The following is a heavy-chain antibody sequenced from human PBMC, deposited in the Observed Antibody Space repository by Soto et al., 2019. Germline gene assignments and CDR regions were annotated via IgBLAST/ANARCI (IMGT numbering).Heavy chain of an antibody. V-gene: IGHV3-23*01. D-gene: IGHD2-21*02. Sequence: GGSLRLSCAASGFTFSSYAMSWVRQAPGKGLEWVSAISGSGGSTYYADSVKGRFTISRDNSKNTLYLQMNSLRAEDTAVYYCAKDLVAYCGGDCYYEYWGQGTLVTVSS. CDR1: GFTFSSYA. CDR2: ISGSGGST. J-gene: IGHJ4*02. CDR3: AKDLVAYCGGDCYYEY.